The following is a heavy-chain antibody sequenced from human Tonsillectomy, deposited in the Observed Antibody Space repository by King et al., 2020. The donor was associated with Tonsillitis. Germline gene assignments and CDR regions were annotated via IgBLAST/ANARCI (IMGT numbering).Heavy chain of an antibody. Sequence: VQLVESGGGLVQPGGSLRLSCAASGFTFSSYAMSWVRQAPGKGLEWVSAISGSGGSTYYADSVKGRFTISRDNSKNTQYLQMNSLRAEDTAVYYCAGHSSSGWYGNYYYYYGMDVWGQGTTGTVSS. CDR1: GFTFSSYA. V-gene: IGHV3-23*04. CDR3: AGHSSSGWYGNYYYYYGMDV. J-gene: IGHJ6*02. CDR2: ISGSGGST. D-gene: IGHD6-19*01.